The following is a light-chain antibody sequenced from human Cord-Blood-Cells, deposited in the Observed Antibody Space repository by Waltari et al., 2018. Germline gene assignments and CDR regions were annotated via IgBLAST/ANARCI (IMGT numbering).Light chain of an antibody. Sequence: DLVMTQSPDSLAVSLGERATINCKSSQSVLYSSNNKNYLAWYQQKPGQPPKLLIYWASTRKSGVPDRFSGSGSGTDFTLTISSLQAEDVAVYYCQQYYSTPWTFGQGTKVEIK. CDR3: QQYYSTPWT. CDR2: WAS. V-gene: IGKV4-1*01. CDR1: QSVLYSSNNKNY. J-gene: IGKJ1*01.